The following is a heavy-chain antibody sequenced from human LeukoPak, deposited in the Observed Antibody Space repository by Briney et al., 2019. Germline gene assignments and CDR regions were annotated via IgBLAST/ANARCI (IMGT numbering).Heavy chain of an antibody. CDR1: GGSFSGYY. D-gene: IGHD4/OR15-4a*01. Sequence: SETLSLTCAVYGGSFSGYYWSWVRQPPGKGLEWIGEINHSGSTNYNPSLKSRVTISVDTSKNQFSLKLRSVTAAETAVYYCARGLSSFDIWGQGTMVTVSS. J-gene: IGHJ3*02. CDR2: INHSGST. CDR3: ARGLSSFDI. V-gene: IGHV4-34*01.